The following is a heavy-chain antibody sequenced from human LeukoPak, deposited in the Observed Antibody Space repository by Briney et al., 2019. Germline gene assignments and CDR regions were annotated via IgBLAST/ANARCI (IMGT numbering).Heavy chain of an antibody. CDR2: INHSGST. V-gene: IGHV4-34*01. Sequence: SETLSLTCAVYGGSFSGYYWSWIRQPPGKGLEWIGEINHSGSTNYNPSLKSRVTISVDTSKNQFSLKLSSVTAADTAVYYCARAQGRFLEWPSMDVWGQGTTVTVSS. CDR1: GGSFSGYY. J-gene: IGHJ6*02. CDR3: ARAQGRFLEWPSMDV. D-gene: IGHD3-3*01.